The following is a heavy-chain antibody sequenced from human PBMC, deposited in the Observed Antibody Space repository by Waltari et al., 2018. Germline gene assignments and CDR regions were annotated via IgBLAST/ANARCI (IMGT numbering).Heavy chain of an antibody. CDR3: ARGLGYSAWFDP. CDR2: IHNSGTI. J-gene: IGHJ5*02. V-gene: IGHV4-59*08. CDR1: GDSFKNYY. D-gene: IGHD3-22*01. Sequence: QVELQESGPGLVKPSETLSLTCSVSGDSFKNYYWNWVRQSPGKALEWIGFIHNSGTISYNPSLDSLVTISVDTSKNQFFLNLNSVTAADTAVYYCARGLGYSAWFDPWGQGTLVTVSS.